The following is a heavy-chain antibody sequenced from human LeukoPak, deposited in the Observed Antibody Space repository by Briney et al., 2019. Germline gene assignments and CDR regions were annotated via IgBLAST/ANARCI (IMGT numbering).Heavy chain of an antibody. CDR1: GFTFSSYT. D-gene: IGHD3-16*01. J-gene: IGHJ4*02. V-gene: IGHV3-48*02. Sequence: PGGSLRLSCAASGFTFSSYTMTWVRQAPGKGLEWLSCISISGGTISYADSVKGRFTISRDNAKNSLYLQMNSLRDEDTAVYYCARGTGAYYYWGQGTLVTVSS. CDR3: ARGTGAYYY. CDR2: ISISGGTI.